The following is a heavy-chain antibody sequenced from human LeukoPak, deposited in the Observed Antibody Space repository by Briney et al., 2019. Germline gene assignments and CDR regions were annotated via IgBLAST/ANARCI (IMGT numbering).Heavy chain of an antibody. CDR3: ANTFPRELLFDY. CDR1: GGSISSSSYY. Sequence: TPSETLSLTCTVSGGSISSSSYYWGWIRQPPGKGLEWIGSIYYSGSTYYNPSLKSRVTISVDTSKNQFSLKLSSVTAADTAVYYCANTFPRELLFDYWGQGTLVTVSS. J-gene: IGHJ4*02. D-gene: IGHD1-26*01. V-gene: IGHV4-39*01. CDR2: IYYSGST.